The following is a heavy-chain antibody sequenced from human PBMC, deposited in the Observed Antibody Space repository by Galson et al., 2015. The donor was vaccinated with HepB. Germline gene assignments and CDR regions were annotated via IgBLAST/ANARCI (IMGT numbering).Heavy chain of an antibody. CDR3: ARCSSPRVDYYYYYMDV. D-gene: IGHD6-13*01. CDR1: GGTFSSYA. V-gene: IGHV1-69*13. Sequence: SVKVSCKASGGTFSSYAISWVRQAPGQGLEWMGGIIPIFGTANYAQKFQGRVTITADESTRTAYMELSSLRSEDTAVYYCARCSSPRVDYYYYYMDVWGKGTTVTVSS. J-gene: IGHJ6*03. CDR2: IIPIFGTA.